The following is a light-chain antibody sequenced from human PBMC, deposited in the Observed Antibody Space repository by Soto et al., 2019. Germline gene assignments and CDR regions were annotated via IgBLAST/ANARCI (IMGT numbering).Light chain of an antibody. Sequence: DIQMTQSPSSLSASVGDRITITCRASQGIGSWLAWYQQRPEKVPRSLIYAASSLQSGVPSRFSGSGSGTDFTLTISSLQPEDFATYYCQQYSTYPYTFGQGTKLEIK. V-gene: IGKV1D-16*01. J-gene: IGKJ2*01. CDR3: QQYSTYPYT. CDR2: AAS. CDR1: QGIGSW.